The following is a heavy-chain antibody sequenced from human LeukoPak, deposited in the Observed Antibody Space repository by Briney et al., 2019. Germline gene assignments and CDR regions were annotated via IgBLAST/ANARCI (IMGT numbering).Heavy chain of an antibody. Sequence: PSETLSLTCTVSGGSISSYYWSWIRQPPGKGLEWIGYIYYSGSTNYNPSLKSRVTISVDTSKNQFSLKLSSVTAADTAVYYCARGKGEYQLPQENAFDIWGQGTMVTVSS. CDR3: ARGKGEYQLPQENAFDI. CDR2: IYYSGST. J-gene: IGHJ3*02. V-gene: IGHV4-59*08. CDR1: GGSISSYY. D-gene: IGHD2-2*01.